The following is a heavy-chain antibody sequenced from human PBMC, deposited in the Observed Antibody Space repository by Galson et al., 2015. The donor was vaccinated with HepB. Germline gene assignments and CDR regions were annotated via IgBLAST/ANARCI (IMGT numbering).Heavy chain of an antibody. J-gene: IGHJ4*02. V-gene: IGHV3-23*01. D-gene: IGHD6-13*01. CDR3: AKNSGSNWFVPHHFDS. CDR1: GFTFDDYV. Sequence: SLRLSCAASGFTFDDYVMHWVRQAPGKGLEWVSSISGSGGSTYYRGSFKGRFTISRDNSKNTVYLQMKSLRADDTAVYYCAKNSGSNWFVPHHFDSWGQGTLVTGSS. CDR2: ISGSGGST.